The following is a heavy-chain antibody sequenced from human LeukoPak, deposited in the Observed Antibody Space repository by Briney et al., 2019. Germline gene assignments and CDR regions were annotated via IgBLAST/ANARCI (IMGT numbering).Heavy chain of an antibody. CDR3: SRSLDY. CDR2: INQDGSIQ. CDR1: GFPFSDYW. J-gene: IGHJ4*02. Sequence: GGSLRLSXAASGFPFSDYWMDWVRQAPGKGMEWVANINQDGSIQYYADSVRGRFIISRNNAKNSLYLQMYSLRAEDTATYFCSRSLDYLGQGALVTVSS. V-gene: IGHV3-7*01.